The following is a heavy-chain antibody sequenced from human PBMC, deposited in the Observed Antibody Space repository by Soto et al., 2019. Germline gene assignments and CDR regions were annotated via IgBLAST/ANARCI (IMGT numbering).Heavy chain of an antibody. V-gene: IGHV3-33*01. CDR2: IVNDGSEQ. CDR1: GFSFSTHG. J-gene: IGHJ4*02. CDR3: ARDDNYADGGRDH. D-gene: IGHD4-17*01. Sequence: QVQLVESGGGVVRPGRSLRLSCAATGFSFSTHGMHRVRQAPGQGLEWVAVIVNDGSEQDYSDSVKGRFTISRDNSKNPLYLQMDNLGAEDTVVYCCARDDNYADGGRDHWGQGILVTVSS.